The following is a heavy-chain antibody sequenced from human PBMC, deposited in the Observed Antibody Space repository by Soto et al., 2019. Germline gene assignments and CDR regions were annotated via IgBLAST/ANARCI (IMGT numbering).Heavy chain of an antibody. CDR2: FDNSDGRT. V-gene: IGHV3-23*01. D-gene: IGHD5-18*01. CDR1: GFTFSSYA. J-gene: IGHJ4*02. CDR3: AKVRDTTMDMNFDY. Sequence: EVQLLESGGGLVQPGGSLRLSCAASGFTFSSYAMNWVRQAPGKGLEWVSTFDNSDGRTYYSDSVKGRFTISRDNSKNTLFLQMNRLRPEDTAVYYCAKVRDTTMDMNFDYWGQGTLVTVSS.